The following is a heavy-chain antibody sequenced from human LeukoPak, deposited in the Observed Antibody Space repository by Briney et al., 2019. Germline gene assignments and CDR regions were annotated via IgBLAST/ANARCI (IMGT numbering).Heavy chain of an antibody. J-gene: IGHJ6*02. CDR3: ARESRYFDWFPIMDV. D-gene: IGHD3-9*01. Sequence: GGSLRLSCAASGFTFSSYWMSWVRQAPGKGLEWVANIKRDGSEKYYVDSVKGRFTISRDNAKNSLYLQMNSLRAEDTAVYYCARESRYFDWFPIMDVWGRGTTVTVSS. CDR2: IKRDGSEK. CDR1: GFTFSSYW. V-gene: IGHV3-7*01.